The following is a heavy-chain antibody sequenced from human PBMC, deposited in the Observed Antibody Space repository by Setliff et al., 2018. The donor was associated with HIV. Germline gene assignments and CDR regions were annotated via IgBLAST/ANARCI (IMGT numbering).Heavy chain of an antibody. D-gene: IGHD6-6*01. CDR1: GGSISRGDYY. CDR3: AREAGAARPIDY. V-gene: IGHV4-61*09. Sequence: SETLSLTCTVSGGSISRGDYYWNWIRQPAGKGLEWIGHIYTSGSTSGSTNYNPSLKSRVTISVDTSKNQFSLKLSSVTAADTAVYYCAREAGAARPIDYWGQGTLVTVSS. CDR2: IYTSGSTSGST. J-gene: IGHJ4*02.